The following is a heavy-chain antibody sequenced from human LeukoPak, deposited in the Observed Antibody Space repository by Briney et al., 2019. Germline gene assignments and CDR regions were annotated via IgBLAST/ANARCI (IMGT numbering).Heavy chain of an antibody. CDR3: ARGKRGKGLKTYYYDSSGYWPIDY. J-gene: IGHJ4*02. D-gene: IGHD3-22*01. CDR2: IIHSGST. V-gene: IGHV4-34*01. Sequence: SETLSLTCAVYGGSFSGHYWSWIRQPPGKGLEWIGEIIHSGSTNYNPSLKSRVTISVDTSKNQFSLKLSSVTAADTAVYYCARGKRGKGLKTYYYDSSGYWPIDYWGQGTLVTVSS. CDR1: GGSFSGHY.